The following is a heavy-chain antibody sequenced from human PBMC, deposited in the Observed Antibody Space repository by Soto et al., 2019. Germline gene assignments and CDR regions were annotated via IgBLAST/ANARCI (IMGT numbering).Heavy chain of an antibody. CDR1: GASIGTNNW. CDR2: VYHSGTT. J-gene: IGHJ4*02. Sequence: RSLTCAVPGASIGTNNWWSWVRQPPGQGLEWIGEVYHSGTTNCNPSLKSRVTISIDKSMNQFSLTLTAMTAADTALYYCAVPGRGDFDYWSQGTLVTVSS. CDR3: AVPGRGDFDY. D-gene: IGHD5-12*01. V-gene: IGHV4-4*02.